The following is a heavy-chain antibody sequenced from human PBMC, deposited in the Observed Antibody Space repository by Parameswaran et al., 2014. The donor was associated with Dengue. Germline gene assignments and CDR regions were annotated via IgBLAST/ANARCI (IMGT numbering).Heavy chain of an antibody. V-gene: IGHV1-58*01. Sequence: WVRQAPGQRLEWIGWIVVGSGNTNYAQKFQERVTITRDMSTSTAYMELSSLRSEDTAVYYCAADPAGLRFLEWLSEANYYYYGMDVWGQGTTVTVSS. CDR3: AADPAGLRFLEWLSEANYYYYGMDV. D-gene: IGHD3-3*01. CDR2: IVVGSGNT. J-gene: IGHJ6*02.